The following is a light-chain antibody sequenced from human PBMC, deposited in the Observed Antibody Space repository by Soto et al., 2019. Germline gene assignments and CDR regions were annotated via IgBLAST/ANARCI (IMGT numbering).Light chain of an antibody. V-gene: IGKV1-39*01. Sequence: DIQMTQSPSSLSASVGDRVTITWRASQSISSYLSWYQQKPGKAPKLLIFAASNLQSGVPSRFSGSGSGTDFTLTISSLQPEDFATYYCQLSYSTSVFTFGPGTRVDVK. CDR1: QSISSY. CDR3: QLSYSTSVFT. CDR2: AAS. J-gene: IGKJ3*01.